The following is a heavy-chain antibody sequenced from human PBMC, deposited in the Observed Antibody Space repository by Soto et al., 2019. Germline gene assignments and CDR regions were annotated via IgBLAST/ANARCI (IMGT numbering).Heavy chain of an antibody. CDR1: SGSISGRNW. D-gene: IGHD6-19*01. CDR2: INHNGNT. Sequence: QVQLQESGPGLVKPSGTLSLTCAVYSGSISGRNWWRWVRQPPGKGLELIGEINHNGNTNYTPYLKSRVTISVDKSKNQFSLKLSSVTAADTALYYCARDPGDGSGWSDWGQGTLVTVSS. CDR3: ARDPGDGSGWSD. J-gene: IGHJ4*02. V-gene: IGHV4-4*02.